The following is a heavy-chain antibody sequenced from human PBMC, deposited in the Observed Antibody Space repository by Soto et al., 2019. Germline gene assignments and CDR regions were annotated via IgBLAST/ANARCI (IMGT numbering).Heavy chain of an antibody. CDR1: GFTFSDYY. J-gene: IGHJ6*03. CDR2: ISSSGSTI. V-gene: IGHV3-11*01. D-gene: IGHD6-13*01. Sequence: PGGSLRLSCAASGFTFSDYYMSWIRQAPGKGLEWVSYISSSGSTIYYADSVKGRFTISRDNAKNSLYLQMNSLRAEDTAVYYCARDKSYSSSWSKYYYYYYMDVWGKGTTVTVSS. CDR3: ARDKSYSSSWSKYYYYYYMDV.